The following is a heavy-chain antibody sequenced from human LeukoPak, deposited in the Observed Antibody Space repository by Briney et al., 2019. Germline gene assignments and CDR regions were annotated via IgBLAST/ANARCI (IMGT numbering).Heavy chain of an antibody. CDR2: ILSDGSKE. CDR1: GFTFSSYG. CDR3: ARDRRPQWIAAKRNDY. Sequence: GGSLRLSCAASGFTFSSYGMHWVRQAPGKGLEWVAVILSDGSKEFYTDSVKGRFTISRDNSKNTLYLQMNSLRAEDTAVYYCARDRRPQWIAAKRNDYWGQGTLVTVSS. J-gene: IGHJ4*02. D-gene: IGHD6-13*01. V-gene: IGHV3-33*01.